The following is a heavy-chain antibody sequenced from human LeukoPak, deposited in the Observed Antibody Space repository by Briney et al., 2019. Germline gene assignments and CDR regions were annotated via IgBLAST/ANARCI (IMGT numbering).Heavy chain of an antibody. CDR1: GGSISSYY. D-gene: IGHD6-13*01. CDR3: ARDGAAAVYYYYMDV. J-gene: IGHJ6*03. CDR2: IYTSGST. Sequence: SETLSLTCTVFGGSISSYYWNWIRQPPGKGLEWIGRIYTSGSTNYNPSLKSRVTMSVDTAKNQFSLKLSSVTAADTAVYYCARDGAAAVYYYYMDVWGKGTTVTISS. V-gene: IGHV4-4*07.